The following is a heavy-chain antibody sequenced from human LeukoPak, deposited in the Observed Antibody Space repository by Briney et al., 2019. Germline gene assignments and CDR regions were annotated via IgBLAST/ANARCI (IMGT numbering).Heavy chain of an antibody. D-gene: IGHD6-13*01. CDR1: GFTFSSYG. Sequence: GGSLRLSCVASGFTFSSYGMHWVRQALGKGLEWVALISYDGSNKYYADSVKGRFTISRDNSKNTLYLQMNSLRAEDTAVYYCAKGGGSSWYSSYYYYYYMDVWGKGTTVTVSS. CDR3: AKGGGSSWYSSYYYYYYMDV. J-gene: IGHJ6*03. CDR2: ISYDGSNK. V-gene: IGHV3-30*18.